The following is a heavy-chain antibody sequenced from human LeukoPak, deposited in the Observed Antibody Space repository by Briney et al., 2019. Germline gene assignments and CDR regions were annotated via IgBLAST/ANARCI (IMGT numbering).Heavy chain of an antibody. D-gene: IGHD3-22*01. J-gene: IGHJ5*02. Sequence: SETLSLTCTVSGGSIRSYCWSWIRQPPGKGLEWVGYIYYSGNTFYNPSLKSRVTISIDTSKNQFSLKLRSVTAADTAVYYCARGYYDSRARFDPWGQGTLVTVSS. CDR1: GGSIRSYC. V-gene: IGHV4-59*06. CDR3: ARGYYDSRARFDP. CDR2: IYYSGNT.